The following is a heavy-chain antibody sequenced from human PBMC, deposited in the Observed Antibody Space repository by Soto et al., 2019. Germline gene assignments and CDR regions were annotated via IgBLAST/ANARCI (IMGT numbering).Heavy chain of an antibody. D-gene: IGHD3-22*01. Sequence: ASVKVSCKASGYTFTSYAMHWVRQAPGQRLEWVGWINAGNGNTKYSQKFQGRVTITRDTSASTAYMELSSLRSEDTAVYYCAISLYYYDSSGYPYYWGQGTLVIVSS. CDR1: GYTFTSYA. CDR2: INAGNGNT. V-gene: IGHV1-3*01. J-gene: IGHJ4*02. CDR3: AISLYYYDSSGYPYY.